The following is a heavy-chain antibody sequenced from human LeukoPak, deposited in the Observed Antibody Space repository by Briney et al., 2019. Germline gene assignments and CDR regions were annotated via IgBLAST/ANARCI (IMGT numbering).Heavy chain of an antibody. D-gene: IGHD1-26*01. Sequence: GGSLRLSCAVSGFTFRTYRMHWVRQVPGEGLVWVSRINEDGSITNYADSVKGRFSISRDNAKNTLYLQVNSLRAEDTAVYYCGRDLGGRSGYWGQGTLVTVSS. CDR1: GFTFRTYR. CDR2: INEDGSIT. V-gene: IGHV3-74*01. CDR3: GRDLGGRSGY. J-gene: IGHJ4*02.